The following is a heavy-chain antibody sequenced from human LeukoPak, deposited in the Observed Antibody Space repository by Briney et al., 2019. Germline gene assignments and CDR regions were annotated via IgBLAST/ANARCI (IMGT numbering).Heavy chain of an antibody. CDR1: GFTFSSYA. CDR3: AKVGYCSGGSCFPPHFDY. CDR2: ISGSGSST. V-gene: IGHV3-23*01. J-gene: IGHJ4*02. Sequence: PGGSLRLSCAAPGFTFSSYAMNWVRQAPGKGLEWVSAISGSGSSTYYADSVKGRFTISRDNSKNTVYLQMNSLRAEDTAVYYCAKVGYCSGGSCFPPHFDYWGQGTLVTVSS. D-gene: IGHD2-15*01.